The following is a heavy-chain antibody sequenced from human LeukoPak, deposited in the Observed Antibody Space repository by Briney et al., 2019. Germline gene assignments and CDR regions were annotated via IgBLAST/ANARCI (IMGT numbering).Heavy chain of an antibody. CDR1: GFTFRSYG. CDR3: AKDSSVYYFDY. CDR2: IWYDEITK. V-gene: IGHV3-30*02. J-gene: IGHJ4*02. D-gene: IGHD3-22*01. Sequence: GGSLRLSCVAPGFTFRSYGIHWVRQAPGKGLEWLAFIWYDEITKNYADSVKGRFTISRDNSKNTLYVQLNSLRPDDTAVYYCAKDSSVYYFDYWGQGTLVTVSS.